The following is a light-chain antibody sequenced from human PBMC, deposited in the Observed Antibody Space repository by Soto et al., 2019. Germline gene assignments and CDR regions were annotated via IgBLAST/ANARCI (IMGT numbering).Light chain of an antibody. CDR1: QGISNY. V-gene: IGKV1-27*01. CDR2: AAS. J-gene: IGKJ1*01. Sequence: DIQMTQSPSSLSASVGDRVTITCRASQGISNYLAWYQQKPGRVPTFLIYAASTVRSGVPSRFSGSVSGTEFTLTISSLQPEDVATYYCQKYDRVPWTFGQGTKVEIK. CDR3: QKYDRVPWT.